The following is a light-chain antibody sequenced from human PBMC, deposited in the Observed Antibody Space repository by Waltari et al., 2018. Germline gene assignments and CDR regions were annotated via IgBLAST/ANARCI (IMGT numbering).Light chain of an antibody. CDR3: QVWDNTSDRVV. J-gene: IGLJ2*01. Sequence: SYVLTQPPSVSVAPGQPARITCGGNNIGGKSVHWYQQKPGQAPVLVGYDDRDRPSGLPGRFAGSTAGNTATLTISRVEAGDEADYYCQVWDNTSDRVVFGGGTRLTVL. V-gene: IGLV3-21*02. CDR2: DDR. CDR1: NIGGKS.